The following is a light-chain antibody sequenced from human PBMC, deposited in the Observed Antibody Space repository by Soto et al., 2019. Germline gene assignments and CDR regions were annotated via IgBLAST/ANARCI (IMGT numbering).Light chain of an antibody. J-gene: IGKJ4*01. CDR3: QQYESYPFT. CDR1: QSINNW. V-gene: IGKV1-5*03. CDR2: KAS. Sequence: DIQMTQSPSTLSASVGDRVTITCRASQSINNWLAWYQQKPGKAPNLLIYKASNLESGVPSRFSGSGSGTGFSLTIISLQPDDFATYYCQQYESYPFTFGGGTKVEIK.